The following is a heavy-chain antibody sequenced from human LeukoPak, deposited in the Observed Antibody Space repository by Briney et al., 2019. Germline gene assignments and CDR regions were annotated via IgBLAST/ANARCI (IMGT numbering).Heavy chain of an antibody. CDR2: IYYSGSI. CDR1: GGSISSGDYY. Sequence: SETLSLACTVSGGSISSGDYYWSWIRQPPGKGLEWFGYIYYSGSIYYNPSLKSRVTISVDTSKNQFSLKLSSVTAADTAVYYCARYGDSAWFDPWGQGTLVTVSS. D-gene: IGHD4-17*01. V-gene: IGHV4-30-4*01. J-gene: IGHJ5*02. CDR3: ARYGDSAWFDP.